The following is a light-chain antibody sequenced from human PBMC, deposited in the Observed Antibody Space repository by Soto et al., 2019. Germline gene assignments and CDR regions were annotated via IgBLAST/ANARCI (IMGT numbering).Light chain of an antibody. CDR2: GAS. V-gene: IGKV1-39*01. J-gene: IGKJ2*01. CDR1: QTIGNY. CDR3: QQSYSIPYT. Sequence: DIQMTQSPSSLSASVGDRVTITCRASQTIGNYLNWYQKRPGEAPKLLLYGASSLQSGVPPRFGGSGSGTDFTLTISRLQPEDFAVYYCQQSYSIPYTFVQGTNLEI.